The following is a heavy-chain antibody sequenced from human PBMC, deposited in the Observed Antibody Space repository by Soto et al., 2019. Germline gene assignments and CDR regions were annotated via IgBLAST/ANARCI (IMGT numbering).Heavy chain of an antibody. CDR1: GGTFSSYA. J-gene: IGHJ4*02. D-gene: IGHD3-22*01. CDR2: IIPIFGTA. V-gene: IGHV1-69*01. Sequence: QVQLVQSGAEVKKPGSSVKVSCKASGGTFSSYAISWVRQAPGQGLEWMGGIIPIFGTANYAQKFQGRVRITADESPSIAYMELSSLRAEEKAVYYCASPVGYYDSSGYFDYWGQVTLVSVSS. CDR3: ASPVGYYDSSGYFDY.